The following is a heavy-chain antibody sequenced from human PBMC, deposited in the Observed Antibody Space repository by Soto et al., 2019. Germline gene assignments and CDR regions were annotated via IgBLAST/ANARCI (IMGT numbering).Heavy chain of an antibody. V-gene: IGHV4-59*01. J-gene: IGHJ6*03. CDR2: IYYSGST. CDR3: ARVTYGYYVLGPYYYYFMDL. D-gene: IGHD4-17*01. CDR1: GGSISSYY. Sequence: SETLSLTCTVSGGSISSYYWSWIRQPPGKGLEWIGYIYYSGSTNYNPSLKSRVTISVDTSKNQFSLKLSSVTAADTAVYYCARVTYGYYVLGPYYYYFMDLWGKGTKVTGSS.